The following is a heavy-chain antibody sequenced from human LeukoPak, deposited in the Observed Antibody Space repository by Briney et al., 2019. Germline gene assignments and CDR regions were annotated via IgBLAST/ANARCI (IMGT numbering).Heavy chain of an antibody. J-gene: IGHJ3*02. CDR2: INSDGSST. V-gene: IGHV3-74*01. CDR3: AKLSSSWPDAFDI. D-gene: IGHD6-13*01. Sequence: PGGSLRLSCAASGFTFSIYGMHWVRQAPGKGLVWVSRINSDGSSTSYADSVKGRFTISRDNAKNTLYLQMNSLRAEDTAVYYCAKLSSSWPDAFDIWGQGTMVTVSS. CDR1: GFTFSIYG.